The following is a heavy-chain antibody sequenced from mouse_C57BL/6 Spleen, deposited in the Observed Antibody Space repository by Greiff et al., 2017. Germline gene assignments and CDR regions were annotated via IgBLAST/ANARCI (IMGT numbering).Heavy chain of an antibody. D-gene: IGHD2-5*01. V-gene: IGHV1-82*01. CDR3: ARSYYSNYEFAY. Sequence: QVQLQQSGPELVKPGASVTISCKASGYAFSSSWMNWVKQRPGKGLEWIGRIYPGDGDTNYNGKFKGKATLTADKSSSTAYMQLSSLTSEDSAVYFCARSYYSNYEFAYWGQGTLVTVSA. J-gene: IGHJ3*01. CDR1: GYAFSSSW. CDR2: IYPGDGDT.